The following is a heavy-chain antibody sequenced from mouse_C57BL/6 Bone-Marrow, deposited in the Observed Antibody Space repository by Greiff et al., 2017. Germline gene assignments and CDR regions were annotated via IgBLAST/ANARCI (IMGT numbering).Heavy chain of an antibody. Sequence: VQLQQSGPELVKPGASVKMSCKASGYTFTDYNMHWVKQSHGKSLEWIGYINPNNGGTSYNQKFKGKATLTVNKSSSTAYMELRSLTSEDSAVYYCARRGYSNPLAMDYWGQGTSVTVSS. CDR2: INPNNGGT. J-gene: IGHJ4*01. D-gene: IGHD2-5*01. CDR1: GYTFTDYN. CDR3: ARRGYSNPLAMDY. V-gene: IGHV1-22*01.